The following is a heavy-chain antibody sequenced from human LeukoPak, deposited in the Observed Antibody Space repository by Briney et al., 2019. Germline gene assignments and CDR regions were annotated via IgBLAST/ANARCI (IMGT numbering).Heavy chain of an antibody. V-gene: IGHV7-4-1*02. D-gene: IGHD4-17*01. CDR3: ARVGDYGDYDGWFDP. CDR1: GYTFTSYA. CDR2: INTNTGNP. J-gene: IGHJ5*02. Sequence: APVKVSCKASGYTFTSYAMNWVRQAPGQGLEWMGWINTNTGNPTYAQGFTGRFVFSLDTSVSTAYLQISSLKAEDTAVYYCARVGDYGDYDGWFDPGGQGTLVTVSS.